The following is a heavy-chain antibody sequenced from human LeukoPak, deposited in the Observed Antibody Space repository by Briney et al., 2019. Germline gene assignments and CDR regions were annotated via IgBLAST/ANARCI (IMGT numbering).Heavy chain of an antibody. D-gene: IGHD2-2*01. Sequence: SETLSLTCTVSGGSISRGSYYWSWIRPPAGQGLEWIGRIYASRSTNYNPSLKSCATISVDTSKKQFSLMLSLVTAADTAVYYCARASRGHWSSSSCPAGVFDYWGQGTLVTVSS. V-gene: IGHV4-61*02. CDR3: ARASRGHWSSSSCPAGVFDY. CDR2: IYASRST. J-gene: IGHJ4*02. CDR1: GGSISRGSYY.